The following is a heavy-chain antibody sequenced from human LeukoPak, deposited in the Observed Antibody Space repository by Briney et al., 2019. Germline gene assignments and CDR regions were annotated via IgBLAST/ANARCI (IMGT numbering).Heavy chain of an antibody. CDR2: ISAYNGNT. CDR3: AKGSSSWLLRYYFDY. Sequence: ASVKVSCKASGYTFTNYGISWVRQAPGQGLEWMGWISAYNGNTYYAQKLQGRVTMTTDTSTSTAYMELRSLRYDDTAVYYCAKGSSSWLLRYYFDYWGQGTLVTVSS. J-gene: IGHJ4*02. D-gene: IGHD6-13*01. V-gene: IGHV1-18*01. CDR1: GYTFTNYG.